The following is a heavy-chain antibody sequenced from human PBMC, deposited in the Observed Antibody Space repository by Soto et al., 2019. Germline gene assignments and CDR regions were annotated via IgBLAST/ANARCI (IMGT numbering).Heavy chain of an antibody. D-gene: IGHD6-19*01. V-gene: IGHV4-31*03. CDR2: IYYSEST. CDR1: CGSLSSGGNY. J-gene: IGHJ1*01. CDR3: AISWLDSAEDFHH. Sequence: TLSLTCTVSCGSLSSGGNYFSWIRQHPGKGLEWIGHIYYSESTHYNPSLKSRVTIPVQPTKNQLSLKLSSVTAADTAVYYCAISWLDSAEDFHHWGPGALVTVSS.